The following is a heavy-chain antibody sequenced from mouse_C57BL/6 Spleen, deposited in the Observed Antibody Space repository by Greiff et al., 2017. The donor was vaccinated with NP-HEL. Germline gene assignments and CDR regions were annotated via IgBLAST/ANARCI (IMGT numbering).Heavy chain of an antibody. V-gene: IGHV1-52*01. J-gene: IGHJ3*01. CDR1: GYTFTSYW. CDR2: IDPSDSET. CDR3: ASSLLRAWFAY. Sequence: VQLQQPGAELVRPGSSVKLSCKASGYTFTSYWMHWVKQRPIQGLEWIGNIDPSDSETHYNQQFKDKATLTVDKSSSTAYMQLSSLTSEDSAVYYCASSLLRAWFAYWGQGTLVTVSA.